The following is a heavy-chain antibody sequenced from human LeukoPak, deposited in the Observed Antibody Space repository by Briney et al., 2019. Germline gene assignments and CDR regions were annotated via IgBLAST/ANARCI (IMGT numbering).Heavy chain of an antibody. J-gene: IGHJ4*02. Sequence: GGSLRLSCAASGFTFSSYAMSWVRQAPGKGLEWVSSISSSSNYIYYADSVRGRFTISRDNAKNSLYLQINSLRADDTAVYYCARSHQRVGIEDYWGQGTLVTVSS. D-gene: IGHD1-26*01. CDR3: ARSHQRVGIEDY. CDR2: ISSSSNYI. V-gene: IGHV3-21*01. CDR1: GFTFSSYA.